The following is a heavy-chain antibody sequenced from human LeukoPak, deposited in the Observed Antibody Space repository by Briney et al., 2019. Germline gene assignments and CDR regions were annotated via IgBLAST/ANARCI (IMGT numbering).Heavy chain of an antibody. Sequence: SETLSLTCTVSGDSVTNDFFWGWVRQPPGKELEWIGSFCLGRDTYYRPSLKSRATISVDTSKNQFSLNLNSVTAADTAVYYCARWASISREPGGFFDHWGQGTLVTVSS. CDR2: FCLGRDT. D-gene: IGHD1-14*01. CDR3: ARWASISREPGGFFDH. J-gene: IGHJ4*02. CDR1: GDSVTNDFF. V-gene: IGHV4-38-2*02.